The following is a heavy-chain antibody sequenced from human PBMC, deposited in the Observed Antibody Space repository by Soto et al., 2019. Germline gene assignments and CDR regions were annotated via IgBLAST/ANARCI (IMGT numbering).Heavy chain of an antibody. V-gene: IGHV4-34*01. J-gene: IGHJ4*02. CDR1: GGSFSGYY. CDR3: AREAPYSSGWLDY. Sequence: SETLSLTCAVYGGSFSGYYWSWIRQPPGKGLERIGEINHSGSTNYNPSLKSRVTISVDTSKNQFSLKLSSVTAADTAVYYCAREAPYSSGWLDYWGQGTLVTVSS. CDR2: INHSGST. D-gene: IGHD6-19*01.